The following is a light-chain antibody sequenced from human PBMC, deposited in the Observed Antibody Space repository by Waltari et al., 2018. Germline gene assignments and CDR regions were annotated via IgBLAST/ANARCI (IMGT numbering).Light chain of an antibody. CDR1: PGISNY. CDR3: QKYNNAPLT. J-gene: IGKJ4*01. V-gene: IGKV1-27*01. CDR2: AAS. Sequence: DIQMTQSPSSLSASVGDRATITCRASPGISNYLAWYQQKPGKVPKLLIYAASTLQSGVPSRFSGSGSGTDFTLTISSLQPEDVATYYCQKYNNAPLTFGGGTKVEIK.